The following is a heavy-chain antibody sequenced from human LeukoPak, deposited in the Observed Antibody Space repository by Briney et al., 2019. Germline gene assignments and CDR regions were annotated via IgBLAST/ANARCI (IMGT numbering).Heavy chain of an antibody. Sequence: SETLSLTCTVSGYSISSGYYWGWIRQPPGKGLEWIGSIYHSGSTYYNPSLKSRVTISVDTSKNQSSLKLSSVTAADTAVYYCAREGGDSSGYSDPDHDAEYYFDYWGQGTLVTVSS. J-gene: IGHJ4*02. CDR1: GYSISSGYY. V-gene: IGHV4-38-2*02. CDR2: IYHSGST. CDR3: AREGGDSSGYSDPDHDAEYYFDY. D-gene: IGHD3-22*01.